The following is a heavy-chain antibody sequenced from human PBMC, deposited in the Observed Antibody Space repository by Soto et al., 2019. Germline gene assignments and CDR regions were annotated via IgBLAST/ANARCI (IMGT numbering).Heavy chain of an antibody. J-gene: IGHJ4*02. CDR2: IYHSGST. CDR3: ARMVGATLVDF. CDR1: GATISSTTSGNW. Sequence: QVQLQESGPGLVRPSGTLSLTCAVSGATISSTTSGNWWSWVRQPPGKGLEWIGEIYHSGSTNYNPCLKSRVNMSVDKATNQFSLKLSSVTAADTAVYYCARMVGATLVDFWGQGTLVTVSS. D-gene: IGHD1-26*01. V-gene: IGHV4-4*02.